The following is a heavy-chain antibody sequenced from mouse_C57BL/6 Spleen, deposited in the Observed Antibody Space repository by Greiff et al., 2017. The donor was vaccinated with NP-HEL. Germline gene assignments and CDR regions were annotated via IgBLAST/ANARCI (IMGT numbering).Heavy chain of an antibody. CDR1: GFTFSDYY. D-gene: IGHD1-1*01. Sequence: EVKVVESEGGLVQPGSSMKLSCTASGFTFSDYYMAWVRPVPEKGLEWVANINYDGSSPYYLDSLKSRFIISRDNAKNILYLQMSRLKSEDTATYYCARDRIYYYGSSYGYFDVWGTGTTVTVSS. CDR2: INYDGSSP. V-gene: IGHV5-16*01. J-gene: IGHJ1*03. CDR3: ARDRIYYYGSSYGYFDV.